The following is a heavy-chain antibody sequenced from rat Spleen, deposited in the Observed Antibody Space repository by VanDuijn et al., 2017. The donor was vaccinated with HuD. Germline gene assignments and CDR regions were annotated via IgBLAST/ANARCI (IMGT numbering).Heavy chain of an antibody. CDR3: ARADRETYAHFDY. Sequence: QVQLKESGPGLVQPSQTLSLTCTVSGFSLTNYGVSWVRQPPGKGLEWIGAIWSGGSTDYSSALKSRLSITRDISESQVFLEMNSLQTEDTATYYCARADRETYAHFDYWGQGVMVTVSS. J-gene: IGHJ2*01. V-gene: IGHV2-4*01. CDR2: IWSGGST. D-gene: IGHD1-6*01. CDR1: GFSLTNYG.